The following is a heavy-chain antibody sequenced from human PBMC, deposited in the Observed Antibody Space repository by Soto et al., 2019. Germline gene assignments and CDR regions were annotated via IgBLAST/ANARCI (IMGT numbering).Heavy chain of an antibody. CDR3: ARELEDCTNGVCRNWFGP. V-gene: IGHV3-21*01. D-gene: IGHD2-8*01. Sequence: GSLRLSCAASGFTFSSYSMNWVRQAPGKGLEWVSSISSSSSYIYYADSVKGRFTISRDNAKNSLYLQMNSLRAEDTAVYYCARELEDCTNGVCRNWFGPWGQGTLVTVSS. CDR2: ISSSSSYI. CDR1: GFTFSSYS. J-gene: IGHJ5*02.